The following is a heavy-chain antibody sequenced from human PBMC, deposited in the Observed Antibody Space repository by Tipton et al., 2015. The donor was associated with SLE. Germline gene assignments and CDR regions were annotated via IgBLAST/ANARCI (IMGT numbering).Heavy chain of an antibody. V-gene: IGHV3-23*03. Sequence: SLRLSCAASGFTFSSYAMSWVRQAPGKGLEWVSVIYSGGSSTYYADSVKGRFTISRDNSKNTLYLQMNSLRAEDTAVYYCAKASPTYYYGSGSYGGDWGQGTLVTVSS. J-gene: IGHJ4*02. CDR1: GFTFSSYA. CDR2: IYSGGSST. D-gene: IGHD3-10*01. CDR3: AKASPTYYYGSGSYGGD.